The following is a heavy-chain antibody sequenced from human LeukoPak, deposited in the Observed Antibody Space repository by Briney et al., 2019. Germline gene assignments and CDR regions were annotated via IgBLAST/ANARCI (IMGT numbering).Heavy chain of an antibody. CDR1: GLTVSRNY. J-gene: IGHJ4*02. V-gene: IGHV3-66*01. CDR3: ARGGDSSGLDY. D-gene: IGHD3-22*01. CDR2: IYSGGTT. Sequence: PGGSLRLSCAASGLTVSRNYMRWVRQAPGKGLEWVSVIYSGGTTYYADSVKGRFTISRDNSKNTLYLQMNSLRAEDTAVYYRARGGDSSGLDYWGQGTLVTVSS.